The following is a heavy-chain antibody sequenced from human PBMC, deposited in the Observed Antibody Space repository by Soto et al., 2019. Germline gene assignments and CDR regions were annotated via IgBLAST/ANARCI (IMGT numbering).Heavy chain of an antibody. Sequence: QVQLVESGGGVVQPGRSLRLSCAASGFTFSRHTMHWVRQAPGKGLEWVAAISDDGSNTYYADSVKGRFTISRDNSKNTLDLQMNSLSSEDTAVHHCARELYYDFWSGFNTHPYYSDDWGQGTLVTVSS. J-gene: IGHJ4*02. D-gene: IGHD3-3*01. CDR1: GFTFSRHT. V-gene: IGHV3-30-3*01. CDR2: ISDDGSNT. CDR3: ARELYYDFWSGFNTHPYYSDD.